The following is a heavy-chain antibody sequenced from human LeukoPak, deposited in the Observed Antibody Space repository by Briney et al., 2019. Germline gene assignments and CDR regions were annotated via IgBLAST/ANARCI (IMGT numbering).Heavy chain of an antibody. CDR2: INPDTGGT. CDR3: ARGRDKTTSPAIDY. V-gene: IGHV1-2*02. J-gene: IGHJ4*02. CDR1: GYTFTGYY. D-gene: IGHD2-2*01. Sequence: ASVKVSCKASGYTFTGYYLHWVRQAPGQGLEWLGWINPDTGGTNYAQKFQGRVTVTRDTSISTAYMELSRLTSDDTAVYYCARGRDKTTSPAIDYWGQGTLVTVSS.